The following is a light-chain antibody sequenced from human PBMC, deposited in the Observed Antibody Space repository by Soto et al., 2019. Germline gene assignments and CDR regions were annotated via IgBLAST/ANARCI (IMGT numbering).Light chain of an antibody. CDR2: RND. J-gene: IGLJ3*02. CDR1: TSNIGSNY. V-gene: IGLV1-47*01. CDR3: AAWDDSLRGVV. Sequence: QPVLTQPPSASGTPGQRVAISCSGSTSNIGSNYVYWYQQLPGTAPKLLIYRNDQRPSAVPDRFSGSKSGTSASLAISGLRSEDEADYYCAAWDDSLRGVVFGGGTKLTVL.